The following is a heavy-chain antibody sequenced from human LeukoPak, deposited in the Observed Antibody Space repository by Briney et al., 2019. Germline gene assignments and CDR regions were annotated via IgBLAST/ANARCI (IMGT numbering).Heavy chain of an antibody. CDR1: GGSITTSRYY. CDR3: ARQAEGSSSGPYFFDY. CDR2: AFHGGNS. D-gene: IGHD5-18*01. V-gene: IGHV4-39*01. J-gene: IGHJ4*02. Sequence: SETLSLTCTVSGGSITTSRYYWGWIRQPPGKVLEWIGSAFHGGNSYHNPSLKSRVTVSVDTSNNQFSLRLTSVTAADTALYYCARQAEGSSSGPYFFDYWGQGTLVTVSS.